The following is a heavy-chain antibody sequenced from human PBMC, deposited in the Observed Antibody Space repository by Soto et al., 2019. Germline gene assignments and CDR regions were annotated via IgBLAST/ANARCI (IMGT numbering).Heavy chain of an antibody. J-gene: IGHJ5*02. CDR1: GGSISKFY. CDR3: VRDGSKSLRDWFDP. CDR2: VYATRTT. Sequence: SETLSLTCNVSGGSISKFYWAWIRKTAGNGLEWMGRVYATRTTDYNPSLRSRVAMSVDISKKTFSLRLRSVTGADSGVYYCVRDGSKSLRDWFDPWGQGILVTVSS. V-gene: IGHV4-4*07.